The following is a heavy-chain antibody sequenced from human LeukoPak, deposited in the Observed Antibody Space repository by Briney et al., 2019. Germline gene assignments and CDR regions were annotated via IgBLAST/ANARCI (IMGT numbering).Heavy chain of an antibody. CDR1: GYIFISYY. Sequence: ASVKVSCKASGYIFISYYIHWVRQAPGQGLEWMGVINPSDGSTNYAQKFQGRVTMTRDRSTSTVYMEVSSLGSEDTAVYYCARAPPYYYDSSGYYYPFGYWGQGTLVTVSS. V-gene: IGHV1-46*01. D-gene: IGHD3-22*01. CDR2: INPSDGST. J-gene: IGHJ4*02. CDR3: ARAPPYYYDSSGYYYPFGY.